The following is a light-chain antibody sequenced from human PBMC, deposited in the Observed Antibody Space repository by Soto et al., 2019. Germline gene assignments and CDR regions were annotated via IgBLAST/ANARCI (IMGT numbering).Light chain of an antibody. CDR1: QSISSY. CDR2: AAS. CDR3: QQSYSTPWT. Sequence: TQSPSSLSASVGDRVTIACRASQSISSYLNWYQQKPGKAPKLLIYAASSLQSGVPSRFSGSGSGTDFTLTISSLQPEDFATYYCQQSYSTPWTFSRG. J-gene: IGKJ1*01. V-gene: IGKV1-39*01.